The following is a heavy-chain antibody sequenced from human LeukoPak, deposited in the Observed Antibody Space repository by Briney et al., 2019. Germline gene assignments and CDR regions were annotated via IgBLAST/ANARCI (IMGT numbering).Heavy chain of an antibody. CDR3: ARSADYDILTGYYM. CDR2: INPNSGGT. D-gene: IGHD3-9*01. Sequence: ASVKVSCKASGYTFTGYYMHWVRQAPGQGLEWMGWINPNSGGTNYAQKFQGRVTMTRDTSISTAYVELSRLRSDDTAVYYCARSADYDILTGYYMWGQGTLVTVSS. CDR1: GYTFTGYY. J-gene: IGHJ4*02. V-gene: IGHV1-2*02.